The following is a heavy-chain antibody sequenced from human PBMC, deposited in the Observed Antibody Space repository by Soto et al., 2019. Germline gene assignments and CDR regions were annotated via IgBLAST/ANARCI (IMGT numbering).Heavy chain of an antibody. J-gene: IGHJ4*02. CDR3: ARADPDASVGF. Sequence: SETLSLTCTGSGGSMSSHYWTWLRQPPGKGLEWIGYISYSGSSYYNPSLKSRVTISADTSRNQFSLRLTSVIAADTAVYFCARADPDASVGFWGQGTLVTVSS. CDR2: ISYSGSS. D-gene: IGHD3-16*01. CDR1: GGSMSSHY. V-gene: IGHV4-59*11.